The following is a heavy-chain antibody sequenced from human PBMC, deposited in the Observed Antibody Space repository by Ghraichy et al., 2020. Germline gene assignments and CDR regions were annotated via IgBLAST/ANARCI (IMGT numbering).Heavy chain of an antibody. CDR1: GFTFSTYA. J-gene: IGHJ5*01. Sequence: LSLTCADSGFTFSTYAMHWVRRAPGKGLEWVALISNDGSDKDYADSVKGRFTISRYNSKSTLYLQMSSLRPEDTAVYYCATGTRPRYTSSWFDYWGQGTLVTVSS. V-gene: IGHV3-30-3*01. D-gene: IGHD6-13*01. CDR2: ISNDGSDK. CDR3: ATGTRPRYTSSWFDY.